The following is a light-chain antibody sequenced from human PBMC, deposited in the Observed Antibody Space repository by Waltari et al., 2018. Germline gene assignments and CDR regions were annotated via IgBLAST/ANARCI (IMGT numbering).Light chain of an antibody. Sequence: EIVMTQSPATLSVFPGERATLSCRASQSIRSNLAWYQHKPGQAPRLLIYGASTRATGIPARFSGSGSGTEFTLTLSSLQSEDFAVYFFQQYDNWLGTFGQGTKVEIK. V-gene: IGKV3-15*01. CDR2: GAS. CDR3: QQYDNWLGT. CDR1: QSIRSN. J-gene: IGKJ1*01.